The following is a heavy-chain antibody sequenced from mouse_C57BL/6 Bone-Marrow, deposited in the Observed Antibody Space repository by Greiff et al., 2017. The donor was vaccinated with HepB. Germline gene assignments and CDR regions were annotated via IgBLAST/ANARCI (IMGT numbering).Heavy chain of an antibody. CDR3: ARGYRSLPWFAY. D-gene: IGHD1-1*01. Sequence: QVQLKQPGAELVKPGASVKLSCKASGYTFTSYWMHWVKQRPGRGLEWIGRIDPNSGGTKYNEKFKSKATLTVDKPSSTAYMQLSSLTSEDSAVYYCARGYRSLPWFAYWGQGTLVTVSA. CDR1: GYTFTSYW. CDR2: IDPNSGGT. J-gene: IGHJ3*01. V-gene: IGHV1-72*01.